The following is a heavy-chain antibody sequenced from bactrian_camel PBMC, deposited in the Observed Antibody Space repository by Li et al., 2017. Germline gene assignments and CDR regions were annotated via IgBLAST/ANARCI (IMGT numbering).Heavy chain of an antibody. CDR2: TYTGGGST. V-gene: IGHV3-2*01. Sequence: HVQLVESGGGLVQPGGSLRLSCAASGFTFSTYYMSWVRQAPGKGLEWVSSTYTGGGSTYYADSVKGRFTISQDNAKNTLYLQMNSLKPEETAVYYCAADWTPGRSGFSCPDHPQEFGYFGKGTQVT. J-gene: IGHJ6*01. CDR1: GFTFSTYY. D-gene: IGHD8*01. CDR3: AADWTPGRSGFSCPDHPQEFGY.